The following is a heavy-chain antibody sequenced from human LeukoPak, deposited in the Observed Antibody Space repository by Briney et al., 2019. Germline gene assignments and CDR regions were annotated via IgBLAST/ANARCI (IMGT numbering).Heavy chain of an antibody. CDR3: ARNQRRWNSDIFDI. D-gene: IGHD1-7*01. Sequence: ASGTLSLTCTVSGGSINSYYWSWIRQPAGKGLEWIGRLYTNGSTNYNPSLKGRITMSVDTSKKEFSLKLSSVTAADTAVYYCARNQRRWNSDIFDIWGQGAMVTVSS. V-gene: IGHV4-4*07. CDR2: LYTNGST. J-gene: IGHJ3*02. CDR1: GGSINSYY.